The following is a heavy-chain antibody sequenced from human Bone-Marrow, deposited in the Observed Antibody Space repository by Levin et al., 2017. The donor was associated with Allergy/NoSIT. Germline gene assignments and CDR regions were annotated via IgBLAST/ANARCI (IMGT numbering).Heavy chain of an antibody. CDR2: IYYSGAT. J-gene: IGHJ5*02. D-gene: IGHD3-10*01. CDR3: ARASTLMWFGELLQWFDP. CDR1: GASIMSTDYY. Sequence: SQTLSLTCTVSGASIMSTDYYWSWFRQPPGKGLEWIGVIYYSGATFYNPSLKSRVSISIDTSKNQFSLNLSSVTAADTAVYYCARASTLMWFGELLQWFDPWGQGTLVTVSS. V-gene: IGHV4-39*07.